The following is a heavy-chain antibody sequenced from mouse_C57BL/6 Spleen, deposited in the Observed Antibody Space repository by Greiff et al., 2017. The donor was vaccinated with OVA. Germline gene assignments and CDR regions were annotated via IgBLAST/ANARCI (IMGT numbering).Heavy chain of an antibody. J-gene: IGHJ3*01. CDR1: GYTFTDYN. Sequence: VQLQQSGPELVKPGASVKIPCKASGYTFTDYNMDWVKQSHGKSLEWIGDINPNNGGTIYNQKFKGKATLTVDKSSSTAYMELRSLTSEDTAVYYCARRGLLGGAWFAYWGQGTLVTVSA. V-gene: IGHV1-18*01. D-gene: IGHD3-1*01. CDR3: ARRGLLGGAWFAY. CDR2: INPNNGGT.